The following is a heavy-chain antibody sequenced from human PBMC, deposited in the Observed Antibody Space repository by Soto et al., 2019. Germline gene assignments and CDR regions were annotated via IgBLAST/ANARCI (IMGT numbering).Heavy chain of an antibody. D-gene: IGHD2-15*01. V-gene: IGHV3-21*01. CDR3: ATSGGGNAYYYYYGMDV. CDR2: ISSSSYI. Sequence: PGGSLRLSCAASGFTFSSYSMNWVRQAPGKGLEWVSSISSSSYIYYADSVKGRFTISRDNAKNSLYLQMNSLRAEDTAVYYCATSGGGNAYYYYYGMDVWGQGTTVTVSS. CDR1: GFTFSSYS. J-gene: IGHJ6*02.